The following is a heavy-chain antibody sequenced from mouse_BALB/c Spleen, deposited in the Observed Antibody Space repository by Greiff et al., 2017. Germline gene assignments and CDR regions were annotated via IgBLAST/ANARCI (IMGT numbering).Heavy chain of an antibody. J-gene: IGHJ4*01. CDR3: ARVYRSYAMDY. V-gene: IGHV7-3*02. CDR1: GFTFTDYY. Sequence: EVQVVESGGGLVQPGGSLRLSCATSGFTFTDYYMSWVRQPPGKALEWLGFIRNKANGYTTEYSASVKGRFTISRDNSQSILYLQVNTLRAEDSATYYCARVYRSYAMDYWGQGTSVTVSS. D-gene: IGHD2-14*01. CDR2: IRNKANGYTT.